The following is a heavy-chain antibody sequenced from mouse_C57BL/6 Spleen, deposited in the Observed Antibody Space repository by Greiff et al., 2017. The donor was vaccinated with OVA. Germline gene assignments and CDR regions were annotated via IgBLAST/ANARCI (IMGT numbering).Heavy chain of an antibody. Sequence: QVQLQQPGAELVKPGASVKMSCKASGYTFTSYWITWVKQRPGQGLEWIGDIYPGSGSTNYNEKFKSKATLTVDPSSSTAYMQLSSLTSEDSAVYCCAREGITTVVEDYWGQGTTLTVSS. CDR1: GYTFTSYW. V-gene: IGHV1-55*01. CDR2: IYPGSGST. CDR3: AREGITTVVEDY. D-gene: IGHD1-1*01. J-gene: IGHJ2*01.